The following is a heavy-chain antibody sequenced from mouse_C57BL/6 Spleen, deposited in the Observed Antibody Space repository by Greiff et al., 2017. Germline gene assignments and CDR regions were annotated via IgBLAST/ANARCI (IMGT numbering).Heavy chain of an antibody. V-gene: IGHV1-66*01. CDR2: IYPGSGNT. CDR1: GYSFTSYY. Sequence: QVQLQQSGPELVKPGASVKISCKASGYSFTSYYIHWVKQRPGQGLEWIGWIYPGSGNTKYNEKFKGKATLTADTSSSTAYMQLSSLTSEDSAVYYCARPRVYYDYDVGYFDYWGQGTTLTVSS. D-gene: IGHD2-4*01. J-gene: IGHJ2*01. CDR3: ARPRVYYDYDVGYFDY.